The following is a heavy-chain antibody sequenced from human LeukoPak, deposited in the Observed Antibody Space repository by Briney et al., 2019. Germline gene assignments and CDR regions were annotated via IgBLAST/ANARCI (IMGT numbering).Heavy chain of an antibody. CDR3: AKVSVVGAATGYFDY. CDR2: ISGSGGTT. D-gene: IGHD1-26*01. CDR1: GFTFSSYS. J-gene: IGHJ4*02. Sequence: GGSLRLSCAASGFTFSSYSMNWVRQAPGKGLEWVSGISGSGGTTYYADSVKGRFTSSRDNPKNTLYLQMNSLRAEDTAVYYCAKVSVVGAATGYFDYWGQGTLVTVSS. V-gene: IGHV3-23*01.